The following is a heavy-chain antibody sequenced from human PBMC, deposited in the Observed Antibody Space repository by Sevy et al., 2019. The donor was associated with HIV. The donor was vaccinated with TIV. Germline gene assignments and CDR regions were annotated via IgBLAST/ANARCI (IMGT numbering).Heavy chain of an antibody. Sequence: GGSLRLSCSASGFTFRSFSMHWVRQAPGKGLEWVAAIWYDGRTKQYADSVKGRFTISRDNSKNMLNLEMNSLRAEDTALYFCARDSAQVIVPPAGFDSWGQGTVVTVSS. J-gene: IGHJ5*01. CDR3: ARDSAQVIVPPAGFDS. CDR2: IWYDGRTK. D-gene: IGHD1-26*01. CDR1: GFTFRSFS. V-gene: IGHV3-33*01.